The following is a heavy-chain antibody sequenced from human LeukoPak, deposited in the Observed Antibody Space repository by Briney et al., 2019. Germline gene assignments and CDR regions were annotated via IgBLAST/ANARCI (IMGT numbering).Heavy chain of an antibody. CDR1: GFTFSSYS. J-gene: IGHJ5*02. V-gene: IGHV3-21*01. CDR2: ISSSSSYI. Sequence: GGSLRLSCAASGFTFSSYSMNWVRQAPGKGLEWVSSISSSSSYIYYADSVKGRFTISRDNAKNSLYLQMNSLRAEDTAVYYCARDGIRPGWELLSVNWFDPWGQGTLVTVSS. D-gene: IGHD1-26*01. CDR3: ARDGIRPGWELLSVNWFDP.